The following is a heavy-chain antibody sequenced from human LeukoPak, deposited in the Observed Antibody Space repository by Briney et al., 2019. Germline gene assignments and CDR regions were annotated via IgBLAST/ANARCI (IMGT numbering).Heavy chain of an antibody. Sequence: GGSLRLSCAASGFTFSDYGMHWVRQAPGRGREGVANIWYDGTIKNYADSVKGRFTISRDNSKHTLYLQMNSLRAEDTAVYYCAKDLAYYDSSGYFAFDIWGQGTMVTVSS. V-gene: IGHV3-30*02. D-gene: IGHD3-22*01. CDR2: IWYDGTIK. CDR1: GFTFSDYG. CDR3: AKDLAYYDSSGYFAFDI. J-gene: IGHJ3*02.